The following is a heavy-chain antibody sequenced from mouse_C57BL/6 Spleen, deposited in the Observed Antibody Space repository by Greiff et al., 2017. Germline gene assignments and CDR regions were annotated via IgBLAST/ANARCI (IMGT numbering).Heavy chain of an antibody. D-gene: IGHD1-1*01. CDR2: INPSNGGT. CDR1: GYTFTSYW. V-gene: IGHV1-53*01. CDR3: ARYYDYYYAMDY. J-gene: IGHJ4*01. Sequence: VQLQQPGTELVKPGASVKLSCKASGYTFTSYWMHWVKQRPGQGLDWIGNINPSNGGTNYNTKFKSKATLTVDKSSSTAYMQLSSLTSEDSAVYYCARYYDYYYAMDYWGQGTSVTVSS.